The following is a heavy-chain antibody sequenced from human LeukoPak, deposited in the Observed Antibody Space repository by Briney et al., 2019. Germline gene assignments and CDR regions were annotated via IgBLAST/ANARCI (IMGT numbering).Heavy chain of an antibody. Sequence: GGSLRLSCAASGFTLTTYSMHWVRQAPGKGLEWLSIISNDGSQTYYAESVRGRFTISRDTSQNTLYLQMRSLITEDTAVYYCASAEHNAWHNFKSWGQGTLVTVSS. J-gene: IGHJ4*02. CDR3: ASAEHNAWHNFKS. CDR1: GFTLTTYS. V-gene: IGHV3-30*04. D-gene: IGHD1/OR15-1a*01. CDR2: ISNDGSQT.